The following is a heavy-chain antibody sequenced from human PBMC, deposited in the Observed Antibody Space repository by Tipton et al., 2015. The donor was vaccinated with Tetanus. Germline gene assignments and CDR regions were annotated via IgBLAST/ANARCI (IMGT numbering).Heavy chain of an antibody. V-gene: IGHV5-51*03. D-gene: IGHD6-6*01. J-gene: IGHJ2*01. CDR2: IYPGDSDT. Sequence: QLVQSGTEVIKPGGSLKISCKGSGYSFTDYWIAWVRQMPGKGLEWMGIIYPGDSDTRYSPSFQGQVTISADKSIDTAYLQWSSLKASDIAVFYCARSYSSSSYWYFDLWGRGTLVTVSS. CDR3: ARSYSSSSYWYFDL. CDR1: GYSFTDYW.